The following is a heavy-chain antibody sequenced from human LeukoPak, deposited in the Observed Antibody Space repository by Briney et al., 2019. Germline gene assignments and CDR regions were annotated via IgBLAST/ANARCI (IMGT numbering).Heavy chain of an antibody. CDR1: GFTFSSYW. Sequence: QSGGSLRLSCAASGFTFSSYWMHWVPQVPGKGLVWVSRIYTDGSSTNYADSVKGRFTISRDNSKNTLYLQMNSLRAEDTAVYYCAKDPTGYYYDSSGYLLPDYWGQGTLVTVSS. CDR3: AKDPTGYYYDSSGYLLPDY. CDR2: IYTDGSST. J-gene: IGHJ4*02. V-gene: IGHV3-74*01. D-gene: IGHD3-22*01.